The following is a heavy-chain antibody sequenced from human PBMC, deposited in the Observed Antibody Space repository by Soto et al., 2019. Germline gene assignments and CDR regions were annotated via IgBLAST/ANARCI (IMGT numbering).Heavy chain of an antibody. CDR2: ISAYNDKT. J-gene: IGHJ4*02. CDR1: GYPFTSYG. CDR3: ARDRLIAVTGLLRN. D-gene: IGHD6-19*01. Sequence: QVQLVQSGAEVKKPGASVKVSCKTSGYPFTSYGINWVRQAPGQGPEWMGWISAYNDKTIYTQKFQGRVTMTTDTSTSTAYMELRSLRSDDTAVYYGARDRLIAVTGLLRNWGQGTLVTVSS. V-gene: IGHV1-18*01.